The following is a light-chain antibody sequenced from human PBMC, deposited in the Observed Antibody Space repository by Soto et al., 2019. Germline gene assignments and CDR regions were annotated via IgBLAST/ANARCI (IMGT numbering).Light chain of an antibody. CDR2: STN. CDR1: SGSVSTRSF. V-gene: IGLV8-61*01. J-gene: IGLJ3*02. Sequence: QTVVTQESSFSVSPGSSVTLTCGLNSGSVSTRSFPSWYQQTPGQAPRTLIYSTNTRSSGVPDRFSGSILGNKAALTITGAQADDESDYYCMLYMGSGIWVFGGGTKLTVL. CDR3: MLYMGSGIWV.